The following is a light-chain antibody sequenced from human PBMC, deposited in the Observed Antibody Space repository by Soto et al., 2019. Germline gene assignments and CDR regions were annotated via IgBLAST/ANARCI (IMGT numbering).Light chain of an antibody. CDR1: SGHSSYA. CDR2: LNSDGSH. J-gene: IGLJ1*01. Sequence: QLVLTQSPSVSASLGASVKLTCTLSSGHSSYAIAWHQQQPEKGPRYLMKLNSDGSHSKGDGIPDRFSGSSSGAERYLTISSLQSEDEADYYCQTWGIFYVFGTGTKLTVL. V-gene: IGLV4-69*01. CDR3: QTWGIFYV.